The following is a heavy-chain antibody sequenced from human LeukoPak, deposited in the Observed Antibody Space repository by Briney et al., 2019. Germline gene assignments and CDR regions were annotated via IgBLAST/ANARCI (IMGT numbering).Heavy chain of an antibody. CDR1: GFTFDDYA. Sequence: GGSLRLSCAASGFTFDDYAIHWVRQAPGKGLEWVSSISWNSGSIGYADSVKGRFTISRDNAKNSLYLQMNSLRAEDTAVYYCARLLPYYDILTGYYELYYFDYWGQGTLVTVSS. CDR3: ARLLPYYDILTGYYELYYFDY. V-gene: IGHV3-9*01. D-gene: IGHD3-9*01. CDR2: ISWNSGSI. J-gene: IGHJ4*02.